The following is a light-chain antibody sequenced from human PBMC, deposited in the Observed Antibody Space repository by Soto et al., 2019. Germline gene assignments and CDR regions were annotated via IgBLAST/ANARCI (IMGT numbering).Light chain of an antibody. V-gene: IGKV3-15*01. CDR2: GAS. CDR1: QSVSSN. J-gene: IGKJ2*01. Sequence: EILMTQSPATLSVSPGERATFSCRASQSVSSNLAWYQQKPGQAPRLLIYGASTRATGIPARFSGSGSGTEFTLTIGSLQSDDFPVYYCQQYNSCPRTFGQGTKLEIK. CDR3: QQYNSCPRT.